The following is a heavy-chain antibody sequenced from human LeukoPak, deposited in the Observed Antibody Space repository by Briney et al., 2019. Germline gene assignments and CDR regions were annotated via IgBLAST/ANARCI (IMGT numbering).Heavy chain of an antibody. J-gene: IGHJ6*02. V-gene: IGHV3-66*01. CDR1: GFTVSSNY. Sequence: GGSLRLSCAASGFTVSSNYMSWVRQAPGKGLEWVSVIYSGGSTYYADSVKGRFTISRDNSKNTLYLQMNSLRAEDTVVYYCAREVGSYYGMDVWGQGTTVTVSS. CDR3: AREVGSYYGMDV. CDR2: IYSGGST.